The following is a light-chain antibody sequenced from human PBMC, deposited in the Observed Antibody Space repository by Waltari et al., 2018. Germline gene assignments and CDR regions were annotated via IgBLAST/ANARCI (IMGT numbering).Light chain of an antibody. V-gene: IGKV1-12*01. Sequence: DIQLTPSPSSVSPSVGDILTITCRASQGISHWLAWFQQRPGKAPNLLIHSATRLQSGVPSRFSGSASGTDFTLTITSLQPEDFGTYYCQQTDSFPHTFGGGTKVEIK. CDR3: QQTDSFPHT. CDR2: SAT. J-gene: IGKJ4*01. CDR1: QGISHW.